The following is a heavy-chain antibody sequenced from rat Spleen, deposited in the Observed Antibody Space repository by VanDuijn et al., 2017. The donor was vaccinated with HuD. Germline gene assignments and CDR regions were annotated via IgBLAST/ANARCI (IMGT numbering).Heavy chain of an antibody. Sequence: EVQLVESGGGLVQPGGSLKLSCAASGFTFSDYSMAWVRQAPKKGLEWVATISFDGSNTYYRDSVKGRFTISRDNAKSTLYLQMDSLRSEDTATYYCARHGYGGYSGPFAYWGQGTLVTVSS. CDR1: GFTFSDYS. CDR2: ISFDGSNT. J-gene: IGHJ3*01. D-gene: IGHD1-11*01. CDR3: ARHGYGGYSGPFAY. V-gene: IGHV5-7*01.